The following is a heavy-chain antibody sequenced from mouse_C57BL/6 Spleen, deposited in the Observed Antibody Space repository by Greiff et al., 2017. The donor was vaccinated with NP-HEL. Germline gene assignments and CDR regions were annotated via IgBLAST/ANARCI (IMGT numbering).Heavy chain of an antibody. J-gene: IGHJ1*03. CDR3: ARERVTTVVAFYWYFDV. CDR2: ISDGGSYT. Sequence: EVKVVESGGGLVKPGGSLKLSCAASGFTFSSYAMSWVRQTPEKRLEWVATISDGGSYTYYPDNVKGRFTISRDNAKNNLYLQMSHLKSEDTAMYYCARERVTTVVAFYWYFDVWGTGTTVTVSS. V-gene: IGHV5-4*01. D-gene: IGHD1-1*01. CDR1: GFTFSSYA.